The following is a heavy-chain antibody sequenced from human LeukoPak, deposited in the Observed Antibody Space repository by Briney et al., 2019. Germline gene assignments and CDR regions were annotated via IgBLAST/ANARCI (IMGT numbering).Heavy chain of an antibody. CDR2: INHSGST. J-gene: IGHJ5*02. CDR3: AREGGLVRDLPWFDP. V-gene: IGHV4-34*01. Sequence: SETLSLTCAVYGGSFSGYYWSWIRQPPGKGLEWIGEINHSGSTNYNPSLKSRVTISVDTSKNQFSLKLSSVTAADTAVYYCAREGGLVRDLPWFDPWGQGTLVTVSS. CDR1: GGSFSGYY. D-gene: IGHD3-10*01.